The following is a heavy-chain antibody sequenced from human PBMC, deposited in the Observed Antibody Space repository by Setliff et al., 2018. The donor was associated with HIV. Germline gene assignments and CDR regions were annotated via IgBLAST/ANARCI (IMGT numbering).Heavy chain of an antibody. CDR2: ISGSGITI. D-gene: IGHD5-12*01. CDR3: ARGNIGYGDY. CDR1: GFTFSDYG. Sequence: GGSLRLSCAASGFTFSDYGMSWVRQAPGKGLEWLSFISGSGITIKYADSVEGRFTISRDNAKNSLYLQMNSLRAEDTAVYYCARGNIGYGDYWGQGTLVTVSS. V-gene: IGHV3-48*01. J-gene: IGHJ4*02.